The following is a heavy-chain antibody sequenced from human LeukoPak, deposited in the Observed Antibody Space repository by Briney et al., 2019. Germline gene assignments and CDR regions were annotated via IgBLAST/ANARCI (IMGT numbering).Heavy chain of an antibody. Sequence: ASVKVSCKASGGTFSSYAISWVRQAPGQGLEWMGGIIPIFGTANYAQKFQGRVTITADESTSTAYMELSSLRSEDTAVYYCARVVPAAPLGFYAFDIWGQGTMVTVSS. CDR3: ARVVPAAPLGFYAFDI. V-gene: IGHV1-69*13. CDR2: IIPIFGTA. J-gene: IGHJ3*02. CDR1: GGTFSSYA. D-gene: IGHD2-2*01.